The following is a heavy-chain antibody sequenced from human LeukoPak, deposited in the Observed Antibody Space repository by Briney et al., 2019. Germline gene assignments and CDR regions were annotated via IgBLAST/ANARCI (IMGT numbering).Heavy chain of an antibody. D-gene: IGHD3-22*01. Sequence: SVKVSCKASGGTFSSYAISWVRQAPGQGLEWMGGIIPIFGTANYAQKFQGRVTITTDESTSTAYMELSSLRSEDTAVYYCARDSRAYDSSGYYYNWGQGTLVTVSS. V-gene: IGHV1-69*05. J-gene: IGHJ4*02. CDR2: IIPIFGTA. CDR1: GGTFSSYA. CDR3: ARDSRAYDSSGYYYN.